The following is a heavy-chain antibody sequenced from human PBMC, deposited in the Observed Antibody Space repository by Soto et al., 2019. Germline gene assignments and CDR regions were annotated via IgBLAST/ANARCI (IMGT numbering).Heavy chain of an antibody. V-gene: IGHV4-34*01. CDR3: ERGCIAAAGTSWFDQ. Sequence: PSETLSLTCAVYGGSFSGYYWSWIRQPPGKGLEWIGEINHSGSTNYNPSLKSRVTISVDTSKNQFSLKLSSVTAADTAVYYCERGCIAAAGTSWFDQWGKGTLVTVS. J-gene: IGHJ5*02. CDR1: GGSFSGYY. D-gene: IGHD6-13*01. CDR2: INHSGST.